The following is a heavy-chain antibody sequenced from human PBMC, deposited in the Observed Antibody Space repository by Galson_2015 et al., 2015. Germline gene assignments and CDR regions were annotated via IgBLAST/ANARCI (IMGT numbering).Heavy chain of an antibody. CDR2: IYSGGST. CDR1: GFTVSSNY. J-gene: IGHJ4*02. V-gene: IGHV3-53*01. D-gene: IGHD3-22*01. CDR3: ARRNYYDSSGYTY. Sequence: SLRLSCAASGFTVSSNYMSWVRQAPGKGLEWVSVIYSGGSTYYADSVKGRFTISRDNSKNTLYLQMNSLRAEDTAVYYCARRNYYDSSGYTYWGQGTLDTVSS.